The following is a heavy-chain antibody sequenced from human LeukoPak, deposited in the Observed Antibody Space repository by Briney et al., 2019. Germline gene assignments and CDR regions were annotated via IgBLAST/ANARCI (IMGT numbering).Heavy chain of an antibody. D-gene: IGHD6-19*01. CDR2: FDPEDGET. CDR1: GYTLTELS. CDR3: ATDLVAGGY. Sequence: GASVTVSCKVSGYTLTELSMHWVRQAPGKGLEWMGGFDPEDGETIYAQKVQGRVTMPEDPSTDKAYMELSSLRSEDTALYYCATDLVAGGYWGQGTLVTVSS. J-gene: IGHJ4*02. V-gene: IGHV1-24*01.